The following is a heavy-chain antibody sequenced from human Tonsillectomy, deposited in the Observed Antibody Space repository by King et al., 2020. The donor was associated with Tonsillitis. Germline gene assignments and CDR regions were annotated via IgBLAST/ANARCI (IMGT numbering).Heavy chain of an antibody. Sequence: VQLVESGGGVVQPGRSLRLSCAASGFTFSNYAMHWVRQAPGKGLEGVAVISYDGTNKYYADSGKGRFTISRDNSKNTLYLQMNSLRAEDTAIYYCARAYYYDTSGYYASDAFDVWGHGTMVTVSS. J-gene: IGHJ3*01. D-gene: IGHD3-22*01. CDR2: ISYDGTNK. V-gene: IGHV3-30*01. CDR1: GFTFSNYA. CDR3: ARAYYYDTSGYYASDAFDV.